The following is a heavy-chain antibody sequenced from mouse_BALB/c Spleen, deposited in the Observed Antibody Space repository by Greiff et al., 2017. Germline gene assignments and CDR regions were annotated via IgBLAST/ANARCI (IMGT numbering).Heavy chain of an antibody. J-gene: IGHJ3*01. CDR1: GYAFSSYW. Sequence: QVQLQQSGAELVRPGSSVKISCKASGYAFSSYWMNWVKQRPGQGLEWIGQIYPGDGDTNYNGKFKGKATLTADKSSSTAYMQLSSLTSEDSAVYFCATHYYGYTWFAYWGQGTLVTVSA. D-gene: IGHD1-2*01. CDR2: IYPGDGDT. CDR3: ATHYYGYTWFAY. V-gene: IGHV1-80*01.